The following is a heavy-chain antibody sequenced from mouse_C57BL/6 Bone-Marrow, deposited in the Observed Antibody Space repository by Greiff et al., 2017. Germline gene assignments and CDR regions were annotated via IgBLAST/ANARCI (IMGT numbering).Heavy chain of an antibody. CDR1: GYTFTSYW. CDR3: ARFPFGWWAMDY. CDR2: INPSSGYT. D-gene: IGHD1-1*02. Sequence: VQLQQSGAELAKPGASVKLSCKASGYTFTSYWMHWVKQRPGQGLEWIGYINPSSGYTKYNQKFKDKATLTADKSSSTAYMQLSSLTYEDAAVYDCARFPFGWWAMDYWGQGTSVTVSS. J-gene: IGHJ4*01. V-gene: IGHV1-7*01.